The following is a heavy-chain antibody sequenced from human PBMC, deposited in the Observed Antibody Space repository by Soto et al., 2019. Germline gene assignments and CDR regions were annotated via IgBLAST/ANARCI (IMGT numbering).Heavy chain of an antibody. CDR3: ARGVVGSTGLLYFLDQ. CDR2: MNPNSGNT. V-gene: IGHV1-8*01. Sequence: ASVKVSCKASGYTFTNYEITWVRQAAGQGLEWMGWMNPNSGNTGYAQKFQGRVTMTSDTSISTAYMELSSLRSEDTAVYFCARGVVGSTGLLYFLDQWGQGTLVTVSS. J-gene: IGHJ4*02. D-gene: IGHD1-7*01. CDR1: GYTFTNYE.